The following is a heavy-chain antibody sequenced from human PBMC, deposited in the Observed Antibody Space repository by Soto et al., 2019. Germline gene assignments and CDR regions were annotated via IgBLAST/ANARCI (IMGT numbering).Heavy chain of an antibody. Sequence: EVQLVESGGGLVQPGESLRLSCTASGITFSSYSMNWVRQAPGKGLEWLSYISSSKTTYADSVKGRFTISRDNAKNSVYMQMNSLRDDDTAVYYCVGDQDVHTPMVHGNYWGRGTRVTVSS. V-gene: IGHV3-48*02. CDR3: VGDQDVHTPMVHGNY. CDR1: GITFSSYS. D-gene: IGHD5-18*01. J-gene: IGHJ4*02. CDR2: ISSSKTT.